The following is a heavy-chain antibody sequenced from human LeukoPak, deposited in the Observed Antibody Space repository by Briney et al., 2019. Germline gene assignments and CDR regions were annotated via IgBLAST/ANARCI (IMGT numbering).Heavy chain of an antibody. CDR3: ARPIGYYLYSFDY. V-gene: IGHV1-3*03. D-gene: IGHD3-22*01. J-gene: IGHJ4*02. CDR1: GYTFSSYA. CDR2: INADNGET. Sequence: ASVKVSCKASGYTFSSYAMHWVRQAPGQWLEWMGWINADNGETKYSQEFQGRVTITRDTSASTAYMELSSLRSEDMAVYYCARPIGYYLYSFDYWGQGTPVTVSS.